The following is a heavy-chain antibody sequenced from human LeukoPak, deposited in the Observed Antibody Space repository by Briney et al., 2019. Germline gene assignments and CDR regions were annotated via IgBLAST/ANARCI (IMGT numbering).Heavy chain of an antibody. CDR2: VHHSGMT. J-gene: IGHJ4*02. CDR1: GYSISSGYY. Sequence: SETLSLTCAVSGYSISSGYYWSWIRQPAGKALEWIATVHHSGMTYYNPSLKSRVTISVDTSKNQFSLKLSSVTAAGTAVYYCARYTGSSWGYSFDYWGLGILVTVSS. CDR3: ARYTGSSWGYSFDY. D-gene: IGHD3-3*01. V-gene: IGHV4-38-2*01.